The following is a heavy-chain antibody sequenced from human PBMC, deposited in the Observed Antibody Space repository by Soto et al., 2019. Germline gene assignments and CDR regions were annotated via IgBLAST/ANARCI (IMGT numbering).Heavy chain of an antibody. Sequence: PGESLKISCQGSGYSFTSYWIGWVRQMPGKGLEWMGIIYPGDSDTRYSPSFQGQVTISADKSISTAYLQWSSLKASDTAMYYCARLGLGSSTSIPLTPAAGGPPGGDYYYYYYMDVWGKGTTVTVSS. D-gene: IGHD2-2*01. J-gene: IGHJ6*03. CDR2: IYPGDSDT. CDR3: ARLGLGSSTSIPLTPAAGGPPGGDYYYYYYMDV. V-gene: IGHV5-51*01. CDR1: GYSFTSYW.